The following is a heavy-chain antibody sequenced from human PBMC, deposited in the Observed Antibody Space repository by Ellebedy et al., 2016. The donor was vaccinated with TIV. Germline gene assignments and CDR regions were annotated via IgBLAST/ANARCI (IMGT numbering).Heavy chain of an antibody. CDR3: ARSARGSAYDAFDL. Sequence: AASVKVSCKASGYTFTDYYMNWVRQAPGRGLEWMGWINPNSGGTHHAQKFEAWVTMTRDTPINTVFMELRRLRSDDTAIYYCARSARGSAYDAFDLWGQGTMVTVSS. CDR1: GYTFTDYY. D-gene: IGHD5-12*01. J-gene: IGHJ3*01. CDR2: INPNSGGT. V-gene: IGHV1-2*04.